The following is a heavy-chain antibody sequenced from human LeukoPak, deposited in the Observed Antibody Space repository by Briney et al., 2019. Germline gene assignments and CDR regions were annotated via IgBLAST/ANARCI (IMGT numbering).Heavy chain of an antibody. CDR3: AKEGYYYDSSGYYYSY. J-gene: IGHJ4*02. CDR2: IYSGGST. D-gene: IGHD3-22*01. V-gene: IGHV3-53*05. Sequence: GGSLRLSCAASGFTVSSNYMSWVRQAPGKGLEWVSVIYSGGSTYYADSVKGRFTISRDNSKNTLYLQMNSLRAEDTAVYYCAKEGYYYDSSGYYYSYWGQGTQVTVSS. CDR1: GFTVSSNY.